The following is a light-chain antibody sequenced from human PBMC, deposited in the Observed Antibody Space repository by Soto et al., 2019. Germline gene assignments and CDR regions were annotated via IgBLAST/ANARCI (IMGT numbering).Light chain of an antibody. CDR2: DVN. V-gene: IGLV2-14*01. CDR3: SSYRSSSTLYV. J-gene: IGLJ1*01. Sequence: QSALTQPASVSGSPGQSITISCTGTSSGVGGYNYVSWYQQHPGKAPKLMIYDVNNRPSGVSNRFSGSKSGNTASLTISGLQAEDEADYYCSSYRSSSTLYVFGTGTKVTVL. CDR1: SSGVGGYNY.